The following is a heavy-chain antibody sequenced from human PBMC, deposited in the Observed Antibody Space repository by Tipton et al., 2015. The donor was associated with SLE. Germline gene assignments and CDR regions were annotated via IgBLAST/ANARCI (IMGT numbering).Heavy chain of an antibody. CDR3: ARVPLDY. Sequence: TLSLTCTVSGGSISSSSYYWGWIRQPPGKGLEWIGSIYYSGSTYYNPSLKSRVITSVDTSKNQLSLKLSSVTAEDTAVYYCARVPLDYWGQRTLVTVSS. D-gene: IGHD1-1*01. J-gene: IGHJ4*02. V-gene: IGHV4-39*01. CDR2: IYYSGST. CDR1: GGSISSSSYY.